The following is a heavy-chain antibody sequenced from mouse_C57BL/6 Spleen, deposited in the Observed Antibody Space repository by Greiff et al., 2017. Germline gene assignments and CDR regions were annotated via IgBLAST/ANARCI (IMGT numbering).Heavy chain of an antibody. Sequence: EVKVVESGPELVKPGASVKMSCKASGYTFTDYNMHWVKQSHGKSLEWIGYINPNNGGTSYNQKFKGKATLTVNKSSSTAYMELRSLTSEDSAVYYCARRISLYDGTTGAMDYWGQGTSVTVSS. D-gene: IGHD2-3*01. J-gene: IGHJ4*01. V-gene: IGHV1-22*01. CDR3: ARRISLYDGTTGAMDY. CDR1: GYTFTDYN. CDR2: INPNNGGT.